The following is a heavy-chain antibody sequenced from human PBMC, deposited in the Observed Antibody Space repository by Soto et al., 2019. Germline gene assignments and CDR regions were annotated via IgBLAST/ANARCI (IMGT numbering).Heavy chain of an antibody. CDR2: IIPMLGTP. J-gene: IGHJ4*02. D-gene: IGHD3-22*01. Sequence: ASVKVSCKSSGDTFSSYAISWVRQAPGQGLEWMGGIIPMLGTPSYAQKFQDRVTITADKFTSTAYMELSGLRSEDTAVYYCAKEKSRYDRSGYYRPDYWGQG. CDR3: AKEKSRYDRSGYYRPDY. V-gene: IGHV1-69*10. CDR1: GDTFSSYA.